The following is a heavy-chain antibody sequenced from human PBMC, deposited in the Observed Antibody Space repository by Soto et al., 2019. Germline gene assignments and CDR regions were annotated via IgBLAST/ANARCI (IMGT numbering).Heavy chain of an antibody. CDR3: ARHFVAVVIKGWGY. Sequence: LQLQESGPGLVKPSETLSLTCNVSGGSIDRSNYYWDWLRQPPGKGLEWIGTTYYNGNAYYNPSLKSRASMSVDTSKNQFSLKLVSVTAADTAVSYCARHFVAVVIKGWGYWGQGTLVTVSS. V-gene: IGHV4-39*01. J-gene: IGHJ4*02. D-gene: IGHD3-10*01. CDR1: GGSIDRSNYY. CDR2: TYYNGNA.